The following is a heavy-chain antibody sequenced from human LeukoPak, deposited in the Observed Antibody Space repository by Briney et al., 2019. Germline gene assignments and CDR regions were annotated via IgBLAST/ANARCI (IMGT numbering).Heavy chain of an antibody. CDR2: IYYSGST. CDR1: GGSISSYY. CDR3: ARQPTDYGDYESYYYYGMDV. D-gene: IGHD4-17*01. Sequence: SETLSLTCAVSGGSISSYYWSWIRQPPGKGLEWIGYIYYSGSTNYNPSLKCRVTISVDTSKNQFSLKLSSVTAADTAVYYCARQPTDYGDYESYYYYGMDVWGQGTTVTVSS. V-gene: IGHV4-59*08. J-gene: IGHJ6*02.